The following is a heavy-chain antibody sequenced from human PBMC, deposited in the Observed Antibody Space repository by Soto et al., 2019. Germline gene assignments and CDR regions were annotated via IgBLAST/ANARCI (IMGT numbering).Heavy chain of an antibody. J-gene: IGHJ4*02. V-gene: IGHV1-69*01. CDR1: GGTFSSYA. CDR2: IIPIFGTS. D-gene: IGHD3-10*01. CDR3: AISGGVWYY. Sequence: QVQLVQSGAEVKKPGSSVKVSCKASGGTFSSYAISWVRQAPGQGLEWMGGIIPIFGTSNYAQKFQGRVTIPPDDPTSPAYMDLSTLVSEDTAVYYVAISGGVWYYWGQGTLVTVSS.